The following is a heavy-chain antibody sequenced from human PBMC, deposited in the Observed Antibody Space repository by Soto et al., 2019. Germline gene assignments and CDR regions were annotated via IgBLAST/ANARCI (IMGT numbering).Heavy chain of an antibody. CDR2: VNPILRMS. CDR1: GDTFTFYS. V-gene: IGHV1-69*02. D-gene: IGHD3-10*01. J-gene: IGHJ4*02. Sequence: QVQLVQSGAEVKRPGSSVKVSCKASGDTFTFYSINWVRQVPGLGLEWMGRVNPILRMSNYAQRFQGRVTMTADKSTSTAYMELSSLRSEDTAIYYCASSYGSGYRAFDFWGQGALVTVSS. CDR3: ASSYGSGYRAFDF.